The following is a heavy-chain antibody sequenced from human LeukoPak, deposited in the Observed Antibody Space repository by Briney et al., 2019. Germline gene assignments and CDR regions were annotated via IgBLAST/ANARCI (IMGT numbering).Heavy chain of an antibody. CDR3: ATVLSWEMATNV. V-gene: IGHV4-31*03. D-gene: IGHD5-24*01. Sequence: SETLSRTCTVSGGSISSGGYYWSWIRQHPGKGLEWIGYIYYSGSTYYNPSLKSRVTISVDTPKNQFSLKLSSVTAADTAVYYCATVLSWEMATNVWGQGTLVTVSS. CDR2: IYYSGST. CDR1: GGSISSGGYY. J-gene: IGHJ4*02.